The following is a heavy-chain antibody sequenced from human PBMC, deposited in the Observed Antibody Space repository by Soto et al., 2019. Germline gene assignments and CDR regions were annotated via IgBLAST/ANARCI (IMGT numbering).Heavy chain of an antibody. D-gene: IGHD4-17*01. CDR2: IYYSGRT. Sequence: SETLSLTCTVSGGSIRDYFWTWIRQPPGKGLEWIGYIYYSGRTNYNPPLKSRVSISVDTSKNHFSLQLRSVTAADTAVYYCARVGGDDFGDSGGFDYWGQGTLVTVSS. CDR1: GGSIRDYF. V-gene: IGHV4-59*01. J-gene: IGHJ4*02. CDR3: ARVGGDDFGDSGGFDY.